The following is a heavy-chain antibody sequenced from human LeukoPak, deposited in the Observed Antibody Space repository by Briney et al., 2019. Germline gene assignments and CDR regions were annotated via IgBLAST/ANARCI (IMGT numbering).Heavy chain of an antibody. CDR2: ISGDGGST. CDR3: AKDIQPYYDSSGPHSGAFDI. Sequence: GGSLRLSCAASGFTFDDYATHWVRQAPGKGLEWVSLISGDGGSTYYADSVKGRFTISRDNSKNSLYLQMNSLRTEDTALYYCAKDIQPYYDSSGPHSGAFDIWGQGTMVTVSS. J-gene: IGHJ3*02. CDR1: GFTFDDYA. V-gene: IGHV3-43*02. D-gene: IGHD3-22*01.